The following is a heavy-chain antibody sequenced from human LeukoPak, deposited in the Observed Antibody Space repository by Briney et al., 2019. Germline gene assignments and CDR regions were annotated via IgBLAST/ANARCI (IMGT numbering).Heavy chain of an antibody. CDR3: ARDRGRRAPYFDY. V-gene: IGHV3-30*02. CDR1: GFTFSSYG. CDR2: VRYDSSNK. Sequence: GGSLRLSCAASGFTFSSYGMHWVRQAPGKGLEWVAFVRYDSSNKYYADSVKGRFTVSRDNSKNMLYLQMNSLRAEDTAVYYCARDRGRRAPYFDYWGQGTLVTVSS. D-gene: IGHD1-1*01. J-gene: IGHJ4*02.